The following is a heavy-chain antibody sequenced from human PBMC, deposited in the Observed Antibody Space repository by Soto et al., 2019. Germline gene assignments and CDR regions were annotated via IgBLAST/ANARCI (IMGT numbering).Heavy chain of an antibody. Sequence: SETLSLTCAVYGGSFSGSYWTWIRQSPEKGLEWFGEVHHSRTTYYNPSRKTRVTISVHTPKNQFSLKLSSVTAADTAVYYCARHGDSTVVTDFDFWGQGTLVTVSS. D-gene: IGHD2-15*01. J-gene: IGHJ4*02. CDR2: VHHSRTT. V-gene: IGHV4-34*01. CDR1: GGSFSGSY. CDR3: ARHGDSTVVTDFDF.